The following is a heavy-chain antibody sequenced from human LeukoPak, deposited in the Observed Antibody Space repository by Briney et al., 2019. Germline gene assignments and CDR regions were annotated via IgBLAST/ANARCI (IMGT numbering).Heavy chain of an antibody. CDR1: GGSISSSSYY. V-gene: IGHV4-39*07. CDR2: IYSSGST. J-gene: IGHJ4*02. CDR3: ARSGSGYLRYYFDY. D-gene: IGHD5-12*01. Sequence: SETLSLTCTVSGGSISSSSYYWGWIRQPPGKGLEWIGSIYSSGSTYYNPSLRSRVTISVDTSKNQFSLKLSSVTAADTAVYYCARSGSGYLRYYFDYWGQGTLVTVSS.